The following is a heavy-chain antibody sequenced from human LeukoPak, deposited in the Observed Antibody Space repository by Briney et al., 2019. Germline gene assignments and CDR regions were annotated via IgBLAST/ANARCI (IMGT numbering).Heavy chain of an antibody. CDR2: ISWNSGSI. CDR1: GFTFDDYA. Sequence: GRSLRLSCAASGFTFDDYAMDWVRQAPGKGLELVSRISWNSGSIGYADSVKGRFTIFRDNAKNSLHLQMNSLRAEDTALYYCAKDIQVAARPGAFDIWGQGTMVTVSS. CDR3: AKDIQVAARPGAFDI. V-gene: IGHV3-9*01. D-gene: IGHD6-6*01. J-gene: IGHJ3*02.